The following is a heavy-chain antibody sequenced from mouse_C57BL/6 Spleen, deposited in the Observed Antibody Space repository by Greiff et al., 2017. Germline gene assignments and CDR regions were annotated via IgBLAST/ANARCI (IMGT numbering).Heavy chain of an antibody. CDR1: GYTFTSYT. Sequence: QVQLQQSGAELARPGASVKMSCKASGYTFTSYTMHWVKQRPGPGLEWIGYINPSSGYTKYNQKFKDKATLTADKSSSTAYMQLSSLTSEDSAVYYCAREDYEYDETAQAILFAYWGQGTLVTVSA. J-gene: IGHJ3*01. D-gene: IGHD3-2*02. V-gene: IGHV1-4*01. CDR2: INPSSGYT. CDR3: AREDYEYDETAQAILFAY.